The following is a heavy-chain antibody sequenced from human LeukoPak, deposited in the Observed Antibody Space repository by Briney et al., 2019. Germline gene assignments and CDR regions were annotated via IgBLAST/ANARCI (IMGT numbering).Heavy chain of an antibody. CDR3: ARHTFYYGSGRED. J-gene: IGHJ4*02. V-gene: IGHV4-38-2*01. D-gene: IGHD3-10*01. Sequence: SETLSLTCAVSGYSISSGYYWGWIRQPPGKGLEWIGSIYHSGSTYYNPSLKSRVTISVDTSKNQFSLKLSSVTAADTAVYYGARHTFYYGSGREDWGQGTLVTVSS. CDR1: GYSISSGYY. CDR2: IYHSGST.